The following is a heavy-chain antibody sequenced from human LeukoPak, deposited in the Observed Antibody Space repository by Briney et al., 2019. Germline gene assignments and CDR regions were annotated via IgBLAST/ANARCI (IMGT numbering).Heavy chain of an antibody. Sequence: GESLRLXCVASGFYFNPYWMAWVRRAPGKGLEWVATISHDGYSTFYVDSVRGRFSISRDNAKNSLYLQMNSLRAEDTAVYYCARVLWFGESNFDYWGQGTLVTVSS. CDR1: GFYFNPYW. CDR3: ARVLWFGESNFDY. V-gene: IGHV3-7*01. CDR2: ISHDGYST. J-gene: IGHJ4*02. D-gene: IGHD3-10*01.